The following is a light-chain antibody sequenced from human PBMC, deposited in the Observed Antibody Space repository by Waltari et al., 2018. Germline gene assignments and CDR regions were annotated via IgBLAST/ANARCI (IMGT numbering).Light chain of an antibody. Sequence: NRVTITFRASQTISTYLNWFQQKPGKAPRLLIYVASNLESGVPSRFSGGGSGTDFTLTINSLDPEDFATYYCQQTYRFPITFGQGTRLEIK. CDR3: QQTYRFPIT. CDR1: QTISTY. CDR2: VAS. V-gene: IGKV1-39*01. J-gene: IGKJ5*01.